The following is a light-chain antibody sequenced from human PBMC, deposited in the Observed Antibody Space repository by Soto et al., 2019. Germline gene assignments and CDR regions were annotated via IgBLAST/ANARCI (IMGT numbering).Light chain of an antibody. Sequence: IVLTQSPGTLSLSPGERATLSCRASQSVSSSHLVWYQQKPGQAPRLLIYGASSRATGIPDRFSGSGSGTDFTLTISRLEPEDFAVYYCQQYGSSLYTFGQGTKLEIK. J-gene: IGKJ2*01. V-gene: IGKV3-20*01. CDR3: QQYGSSLYT. CDR2: GAS. CDR1: QSVSSSH.